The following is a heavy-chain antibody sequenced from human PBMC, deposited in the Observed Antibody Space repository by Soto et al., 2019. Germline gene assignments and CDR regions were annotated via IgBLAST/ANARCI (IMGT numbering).Heavy chain of an antibody. Sequence: ASVKVSCKASGYTFTSYGISWVRQAPGQGLEWMGWISAYNGNTNYAQKLQGRVTMTPDTSTNTAYMELRNLRSDDTAVYYCARVIAAAADFDYWGKGTLVTVSS. CDR2: ISAYNGNT. V-gene: IGHV1-18*01. CDR3: ARVIAAAADFDY. D-gene: IGHD6-13*01. J-gene: IGHJ4*02. CDR1: GYTFTSYG.